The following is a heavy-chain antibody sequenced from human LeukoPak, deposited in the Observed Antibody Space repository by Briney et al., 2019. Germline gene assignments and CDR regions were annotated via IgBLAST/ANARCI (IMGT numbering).Heavy chain of an antibody. J-gene: IGHJ3*02. V-gene: IGHV1-18*04. CDR3: AREHRRAFDI. CDR1: GYTFTGYY. CDR2: ISAYNGNT. Sequence: ASVKVSCKASGYTFTGYYMHWVRQAPGQGLEWMGWISAYNGNTNYAQKLQGRVTMTTDTSTSTAYMELRSLRSDDTAVYYCAREHRRAFDIWGQGTMVTVSS.